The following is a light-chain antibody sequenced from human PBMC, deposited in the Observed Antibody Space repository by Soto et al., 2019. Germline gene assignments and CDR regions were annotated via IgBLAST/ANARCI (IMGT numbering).Light chain of an antibody. J-gene: IGKJ1*01. V-gene: IGKV3-15*01. CDR3: QQYGSSGT. Sequence: EIVVTQSPATLSGSPGERATLSCRASQSVSSNLAWYQQKPGQAPRLLIYGASTRATGIPARFSGSGSGTDFTLTISRLEPEDFAVYYCQQYGSSGTFGQGTKVDIK. CDR1: QSVSSN. CDR2: GAS.